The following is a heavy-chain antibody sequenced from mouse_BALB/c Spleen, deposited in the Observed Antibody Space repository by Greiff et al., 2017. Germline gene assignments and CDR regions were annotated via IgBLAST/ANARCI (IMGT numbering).Heavy chain of an antibody. J-gene: IGHJ1*01. CDR1: GFSLTSYG. CDR3: ASEFPHYYGSSYWYFDV. D-gene: IGHD1-1*01. V-gene: IGHV2-2*02. Sequence: QVQLKESGPGLVQPSQSLSITCTVSGFSLTSYGVHWVRQSPGKGLEWLGVIWSGGSTDYNAAFISRLSISKDNSKSQVFFKMNSLQANDTAIYYCASEFPHYYGSSYWYFDVWGAGTTVTVSS. CDR2: IWSGGST.